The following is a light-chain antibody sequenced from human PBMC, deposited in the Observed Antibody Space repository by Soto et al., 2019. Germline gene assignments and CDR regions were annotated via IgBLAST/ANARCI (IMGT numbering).Light chain of an antibody. CDR1: SSNIGAGYD. J-gene: IGLJ2*01. V-gene: IGLV1-40*01. CDR2: GNS. CDR3: QSYDSSLSGVV. Sequence: QSVLTLAPSVSGAPGQRVTISCTGSSSNIGAGYDVHWYQQLPGTAPKLLIYGNSNRPSGVPDRFSGSKSGTSASLAITGLQTEDEADYYCQSYDSSLSGVVFGGGTKVTVL.